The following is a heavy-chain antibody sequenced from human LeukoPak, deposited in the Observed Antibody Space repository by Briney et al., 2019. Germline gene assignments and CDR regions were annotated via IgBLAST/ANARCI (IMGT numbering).Heavy chain of an antibody. D-gene: IGHD6-19*01. J-gene: IGHJ4*02. V-gene: IGHV3-30*02. CDR1: GFTFSTYG. CDR3: AKETGYSSGWYRNLDY. CDR2: IRYDGINK. Sequence: GGSLRLSCAASGFTFSTYGMHWVRQAPGKGLEWVAFIRYDGINKYYPDSVKGRFTISRDNSKNTLYLQMNSLRAEDTALYYCAKETGYSSGWYRNLDYWGQGTLVTVSS.